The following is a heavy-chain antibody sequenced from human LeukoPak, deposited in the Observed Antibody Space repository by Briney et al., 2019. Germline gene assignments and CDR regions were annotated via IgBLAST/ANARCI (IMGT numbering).Heavy chain of an antibody. CDR3: ARVSTVVTPGGFDY. CDR2: TYYRSKWYN. J-gene: IGHJ4*02. V-gene: IGHV6-1*01. D-gene: IGHD4-23*01. CDR1: GDSVSSNSAA. Sequence: SQTLSLTCAISGDSVSSNSAAWNWIRQSPSRGLEWLGRTYYRSKWYNDYAVFVKSRITMKPDTSKNQCPLQLNSVTPEDTAVYYCARVSTVVTPGGFDYWGQGTLVTVSS.